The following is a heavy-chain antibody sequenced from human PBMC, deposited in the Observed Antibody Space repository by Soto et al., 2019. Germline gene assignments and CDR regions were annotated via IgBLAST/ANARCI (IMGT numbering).Heavy chain of an antibody. CDR1: GYTFTSYG. V-gene: IGHV1-18*01. CDR2: ISACNGNT. CDR3: ARGIYYYDSSGYYPDFDY. D-gene: IGHD3-22*01. Sequence: ASVKVSCKASGYTFTSYGISWVRQAPGQGLEWMGWISACNGNTNYAQKLQGRVTMTTDTSTSTAYMELRSLRSDDTAVYYCARGIYYYDSSGYYPDFDYWGQGTLVTVSS. J-gene: IGHJ4*02.